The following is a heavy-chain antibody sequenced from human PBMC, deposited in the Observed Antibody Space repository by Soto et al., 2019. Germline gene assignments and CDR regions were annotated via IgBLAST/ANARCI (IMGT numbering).Heavy chain of an antibody. CDR2: IYHSGST. J-gene: IGHJ5*02. Sequence: SETLSLTCAVSGGSISSSNWWSWARQPPGKGLEWIGEIYHSGSTNYNPSLKSRVTISVDKSKNQFSLKLSSVTAADTAVYYCARLLAAAGPYNWFDPWGQGTLVTVSS. V-gene: IGHV4-4*02. CDR1: GGSISSSNW. D-gene: IGHD6-13*01. CDR3: ARLLAAAGPYNWFDP.